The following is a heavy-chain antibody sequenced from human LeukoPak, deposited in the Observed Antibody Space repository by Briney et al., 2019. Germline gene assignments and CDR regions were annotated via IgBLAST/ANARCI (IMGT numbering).Heavy chain of an antibody. D-gene: IGHD4-17*01. CDR3: AREDPQTTVPEGLDV. J-gene: IGHJ6*02. CDR1: GGSIGNYY. V-gene: IGHV4-59*01. CDR2: IYFSGTT. Sequence: SETLSLTCTVSGGSIGNYYWSWLRQPPGKELEWIGYIYFSGTTNINPSLKSRVTISVDMSKNQFSLKLSSVTAADTAVYYCAREDPQTTVPEGLDVWGQGTTVTVSS.